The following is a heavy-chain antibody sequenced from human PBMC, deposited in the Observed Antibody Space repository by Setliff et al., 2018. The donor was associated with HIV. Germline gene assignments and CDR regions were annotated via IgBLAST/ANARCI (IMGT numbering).Heavy chain of an antibody. V-gene: IGHV4-39*01. Sequence: SETLSLTCTVSGGSISSTSYYWGWIRQPPGRGLEWIGSIYYSGITYYNPSLSSRVTMSVDTSKNQFSLKLSFVTAADTAVYYCARLRETEGKYYLSARRGGARTVDYWGQGTLVTVSS. CDR1: GGSISSTSYY. CDR3: ARLRETEGKYYLSARRGGARTVDY. CDR2: IYYSGIT. D-gene: IGHD6-6*01. J-gene: IGHJ4*02.